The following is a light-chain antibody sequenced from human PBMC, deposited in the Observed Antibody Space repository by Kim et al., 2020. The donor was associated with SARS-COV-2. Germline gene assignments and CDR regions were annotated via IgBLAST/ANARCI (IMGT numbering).Light chain of an antibody. CDR2: DAS. J-gene: IGKJ5*01. CDR1: QSVSSY. Sequence: YLAPGERATLSCRASQSVSSYLAWYQQKPGQAPRLLIYDASNRATGIPARFSGSGSGTDFTLTISSLEPEDFAIYYCQQRSSWPTFGQGTRLEIK. V-gene: IGKV3-11*01. CDR3: QQRSSWPT.